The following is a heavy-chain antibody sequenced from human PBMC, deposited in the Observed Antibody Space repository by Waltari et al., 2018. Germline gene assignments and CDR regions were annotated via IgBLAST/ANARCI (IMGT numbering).Heavy chain of an antibody. V-gene: IGHV3-30-3*01. CDR1: GFTFSSYA. CDR2: ISYDGSNK. D-gene: IGHD6-13*01. CDR3: ARDRIAAAGGYFDY. J-gene: IGHJ4*02. Sequence: QVQLVESGGGVVQPGRSLRLSCAASGFTFSSYAMHWVRQAPGTGLEWLAVISYDGSNKYDADSVKGRFTISRGKSKNTLYLQMNSLRAEDTAVYYCARDRIAAAGGYFDYWGQGTLVTVSS.